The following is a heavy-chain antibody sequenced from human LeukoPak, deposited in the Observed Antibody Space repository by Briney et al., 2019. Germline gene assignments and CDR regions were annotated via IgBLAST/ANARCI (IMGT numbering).Heavy chain of an antibody. CDR3: ARGGIVATVDV. CDR2: ISYDGSNK. D-gene: IGHD5-12*01. Sequence: GGSLRLSCAASGFTFSSYAMHWVRQAPGKGLGWVAVISYDGSNKYYAEAVKGRFTISRDNSKNTLYLQMNSLRAEDTAVYYCARGGIVATVDVWGQGTTVTVSS. J-gene: IGHJ6*02. V-gene: IGHV3-30*04. CDR1: GFTFSSYA.